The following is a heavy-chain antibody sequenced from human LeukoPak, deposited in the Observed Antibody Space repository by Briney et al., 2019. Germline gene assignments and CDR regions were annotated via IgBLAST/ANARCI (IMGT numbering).Heavy chain of an antibody. CDR2: ITPMYGTS. CDR3: ARDNAGLYDAFDL. J-gene: IGHJ4*02. D-gene: IGHD5/OR15-5a*01. Sequence: SVKVSCKTNGATFSDYTIHWVRQAPGQGLDWMGGITPMYGTSNYAQKFQGRLTIAADKSTNTVHMDLSSLRSEDTAIYYCARDNAGLYDAFDLWGRGTLVTVSS. V-gene: IGHV1-69*06. CDR1: GATFSDYT.